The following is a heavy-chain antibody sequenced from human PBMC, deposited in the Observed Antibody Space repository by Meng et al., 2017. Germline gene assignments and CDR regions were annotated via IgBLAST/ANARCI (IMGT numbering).Heavy chain of an antibody. Sequence: GQGLEWMGWISAYNGNTNYAQKLQGRVTMTTDTSTSTAYMELRSLRSDDTAVYYCARDVSSWYNWNAGKPDAFDIWGQGTMVTVSS. CDR2: ISAYNGNT. J-gene: IGHJ3*02. D-gene: IGHD1-1*01. CDR3: ARDVSSWYNWNAGKPDAFDI. V-gene: IGHV1-18*01.